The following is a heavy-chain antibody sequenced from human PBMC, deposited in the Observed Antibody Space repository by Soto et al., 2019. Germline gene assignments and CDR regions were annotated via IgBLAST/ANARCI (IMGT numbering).Heavy chain of an antibody. CDR3: ERCNDGYYSQYYYYYYGMHA. Sequence: ASVKVSCKASGGTFSSYAISWVRQAPGQGLEWMGGIIPIFGTANYAQNFQGRVTITADESTSTAYMELRSLRSEDTAVYYCERCNDGYYSQYYYYYYGMHAWGQATTVTVSS. V-gene: IGHV1-69*13. CDR2: IIPIFGTA. J-gene: IGHJ6*02. D-gene: IGHD4-17*01. CDR1: GGTFSSYA.